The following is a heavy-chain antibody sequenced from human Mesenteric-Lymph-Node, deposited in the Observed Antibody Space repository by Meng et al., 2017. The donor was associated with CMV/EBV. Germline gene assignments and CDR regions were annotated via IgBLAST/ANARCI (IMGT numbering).Heavy chain of an antibody. D-gene: IGHD3-10*01. V-gene: IGHV3-48*04. J-gene: IGHJ6*02. CDR2: ISSSSSTI. CDR3: ARTRSKVRDYYYYYGMDV. CDR1: GFTFSSYS. Sequence: GGSLRLSCAASGFTFSSYSMNWVRQAPGKGLEWVSYISSSSSTIYYADSVKGRFTISRDNAKNSLYLQMNSLRAEDTAVYYCARTRSKVRDYYYYYGMDVWGQGTTVTVSS.